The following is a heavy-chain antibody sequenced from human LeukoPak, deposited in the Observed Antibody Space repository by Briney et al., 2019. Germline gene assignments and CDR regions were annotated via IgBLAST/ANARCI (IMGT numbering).Heavy chain of an antibody. D-gene: IGHD2-15*01. Sequence: ASVKVSCKASRYTFTSYYMHWVRQAPGQGLEWMGIINPSGGGTSYAQKFQGRVTMTRDMSTSTVYMELSSLRSEDTAVYYCAGGRPRGYCSGGSCYHNFDYWGQGTLVTVSS. J-gene: IGHJ4*02. V-gene: IGHV1-46*01. CDR2: INPSGGGT. CDR1: RYTFTSYY. CDR3: AGGRPRGYCSGGSCYHNFDY.